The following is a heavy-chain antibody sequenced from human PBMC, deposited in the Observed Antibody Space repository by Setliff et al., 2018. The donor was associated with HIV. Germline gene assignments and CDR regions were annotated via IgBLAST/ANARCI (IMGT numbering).Heavy chain of an antibody. V-gene: IGHV1-2*02. J-gene: IGHJ3*02. Sequence: ASVNVSCKASGYTFTSYYIHWVRQAPGQGLEWMGWINPNNGGTNYAQKFQGRVTMTRDTSISTAYMEVSRLRSDDTAVYYCARVAWYYSFWSGLGDAFDIWGQGTMVTVSS. CDR1: GYTFTSYY. D-gene: IGHD3-3*01. CDR2: INPNNGGT. CDR3: ARVAWYYSFWSGLGDAFDI.